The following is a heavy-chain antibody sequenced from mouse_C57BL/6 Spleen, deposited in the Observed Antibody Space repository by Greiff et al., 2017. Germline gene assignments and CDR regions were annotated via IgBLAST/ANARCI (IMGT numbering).Heavy chain of an antibody. V-gene: IGHV1-64*01. CDR3: ARGLTGTGDH. D-gene: IGHD4-1*01. CDR2: IHPNSGST. CDR1: GYTFTSYW. Sequence: QVQLQQPGAELVKPGASVKLSCKASGYTFTSYWMHWVKQRPGQGLEWIGMIHPNSGSTKYNEKFKSKATLNVDKSSTTAYMQLSRLTSEDSAVYYCARGLTGTGDHWGQGTTLTVSS. J-gene: IGHJ2*01.